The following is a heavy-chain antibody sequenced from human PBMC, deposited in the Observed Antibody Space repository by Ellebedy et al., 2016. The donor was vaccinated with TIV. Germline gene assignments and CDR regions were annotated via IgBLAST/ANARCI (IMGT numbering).Heavy chain of an antibody. CDR3: ARGVVVPAANYYYYGMDV. V-gene: IGHV4-61*01. J-gene: IGHJ6*02. D-gene: IGHD2-2*01. CDR1: GGSVSSGSYY. Sequence: SETLSLXCTVSGGSVSSGSYYWSWIRQPPGKGLEWIGYIYYSGSTNYNPSLKSRVTISVDTSKNQFSLKLSSVTAADTAVYYCARGVVVPAANYYYYGMDVWGQGTTVTVSS. CDR2: IYYSGST.